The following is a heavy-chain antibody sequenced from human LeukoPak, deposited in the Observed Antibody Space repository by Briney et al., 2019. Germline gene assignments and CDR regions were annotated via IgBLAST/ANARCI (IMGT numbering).Heavy chain of an antibody. Sequence: GGSLRLSCVASGFTFSSYAMSWVRQAPGKGLEWVSAISGSGGSTYYADSVKGRFTISRDNSKNTLYLQMNSLRAEDTAVYYCARRPRRLQLELPDYWGQGTLVTVSS. CDR3: ARRPRRLQLELPDY. CDR2: ISGSGGST. D-gene: IGHD5-24*01. CDR1: GFTFSSYA. V-gene: IGHV3-23*01. J-gene: IGHJ4*02.